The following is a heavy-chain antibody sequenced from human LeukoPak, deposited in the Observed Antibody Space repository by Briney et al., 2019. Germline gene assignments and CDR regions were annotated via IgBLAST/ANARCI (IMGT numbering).Heavy chain of an antibody. Sequence: ASVKVSWKASGYTSTSYDINWVRQATGQGLEWMGWMNPNSGNTGYAQKFQGRVTMTRNTSISTAYMELSSLRSEDTAVYYCARDIAAALGAFDIWGQGTMVTVSS. D-gene: IGHD6-13*01. J-gene: IGHJ3*02. V-gene: IGHV1-8*01. CDR3: ARDIAAALGAFDI. CDR1: GYTSTSYD. CDR2: MNPNSGNT.